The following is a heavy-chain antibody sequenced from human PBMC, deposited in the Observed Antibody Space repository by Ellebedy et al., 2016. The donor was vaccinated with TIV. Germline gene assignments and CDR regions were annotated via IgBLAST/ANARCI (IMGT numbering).Heavy chain of an antibody. Sequence: GGSLRLSCAVSGFVVSSNYMSWVRQAPGKGLEWVSTIYSAGPTYCADSVKGQFTISRDTSKNTLFLQMNSLRTEDTAVYYCARVDLGLAFDYWGRGTLVTVSS. CDR1: GFVVSSNY. V-gene: IGHV3-53*01. J-gene: IGHJ4*02. CDR3: ARVDLGLAFDY. CDR2: IYSAGPT. D-gene: IGHD3-16*01.